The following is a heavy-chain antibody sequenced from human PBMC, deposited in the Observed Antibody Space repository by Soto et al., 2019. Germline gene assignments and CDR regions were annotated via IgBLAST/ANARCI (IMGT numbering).Heavy chain of an antibody. CDR3: ARASQTFGFLDP. CDR1: GGSISSSLYY. V-gene: IGHV4-39*07. J-gene: IGHJ5*02. D-gene: IGHD3-16*01. Sequence: SETLSLTCTVSGGSISSSLYYWGWIRQPPGKGLEWIGDIYYSGSTYYNPSPKSRVTISVDTSKNQFSLKLSSVTAADTAVYYCARASQTFGFLDPWGRGTLVTVSS. CDR2: IYYSGST.